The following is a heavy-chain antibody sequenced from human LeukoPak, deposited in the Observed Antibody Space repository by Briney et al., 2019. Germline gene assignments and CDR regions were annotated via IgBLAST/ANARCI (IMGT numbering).Heavy chain of an antibody. CDR3: ARGTYYYDSSGYYFDY. Sequence: SETLSLTCAVSGGSLSSGGYSWGWIRQPPGRGLEWLGYIYHSGSTYYNPSLKSRVTISVDRSKNQFSLKLSSVTAADTAVYYCARGTYYYDSSGYYFDYWGQGTLVTVSS. CDR2: IYHSGST. V-gene: IGHV4-30-2*01. CDR1: GGSLSSGGYS. D-gene: IGHD3-22*01. J-gene: IGHJ4*02.